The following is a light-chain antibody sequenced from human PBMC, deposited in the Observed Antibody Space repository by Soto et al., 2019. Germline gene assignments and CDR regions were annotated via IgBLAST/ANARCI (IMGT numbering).Light chain of an antibody. V-gene: IGLV1-40*01. CDR2: GNN. CDR1: SSNIGAGYD. Sequence: QSVLTQPPSVSGAPGQRVTISCTGSSSNIGAGYDVHWYQQLPGTAPKLLIYGNNNRXSXXXDRXSGSKSATSDSLAITGLQAEDEADYYCQSYDSSLSGWVFGGGTKLTVL. J-gene: IGLJ3*02. CDR3: QSYDSSLSGWV.